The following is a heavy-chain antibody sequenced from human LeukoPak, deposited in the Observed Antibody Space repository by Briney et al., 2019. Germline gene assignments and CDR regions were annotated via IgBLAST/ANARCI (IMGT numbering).Heavy chain of an antibody. J-gene: IGHJ4*02. CDR3: AKGSIAVALFDY. Sequence: GGSLRLSCAASGFTFSSYAMSWVRQAPGKGLEWVSAISGSGGDTYYADSVKGRVTISRDNSKNTLYKQMNSLRAEDTAVYYCAKGSIAVALFDYWGQGTLVTVSS. CDR2: ISGSGGDT. CDR1: GFTFSSYA. D-gene: IGHD6-19*01. V-gene: IGHV3-23*01.